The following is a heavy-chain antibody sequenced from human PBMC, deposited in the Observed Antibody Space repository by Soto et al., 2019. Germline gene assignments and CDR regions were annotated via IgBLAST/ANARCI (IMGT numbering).Heavy chain of an antibody. CDR2: ISYDGSNK. CDR1: GFTFSSYG. J-gene: IGHJ6*02. CDR3: AKEEGYCSGGSCYWDYYYGMDV. Sequence: QVQLVESGGGVVQPGRSLRLSCAASGFTFSSYGMHWVRQAPGKGLEWVAVISYDGSNKYYADSVKGRFTISRDNSKNTLYLQMNSLRAGDTAVYYCAKEEGYCSGGSCYWDYYYGMDVWGQGTTVTVSS. D-gene: IGHD2-15*01. V-gene: IGHV3-30*18.